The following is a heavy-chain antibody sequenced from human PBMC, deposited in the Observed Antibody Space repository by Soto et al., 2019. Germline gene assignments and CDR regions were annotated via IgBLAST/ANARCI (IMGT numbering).Heavy chain of an antibody. V-gene: IGHV3-33*01. CDR1: GFTFSSYG. CDR2: IWYDGSNK. D-gene: IGHD3-22*01. CDR3: ARDQSSGLLVSLDV. J-gene: IGHJ6*02. Sequence: PGGSLRLSSAAAGFTFSSYGMHWVRQAPGKGLEWVAVIWYDGSNKYYADSVKGRFTISRDNSKNTLYLQMNSLRAEDTAVYYCARDQSSGLLVSLDVWGQGTTVTVSS.